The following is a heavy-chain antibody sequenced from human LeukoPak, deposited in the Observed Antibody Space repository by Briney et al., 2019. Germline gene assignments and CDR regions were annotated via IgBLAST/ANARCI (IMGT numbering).Heavy chain of an antibody. CDR2: IYYSGST. V-gene: IGHV4-59*01. J-gene: IGHJ3*02. CDR1: GGSISSYY. Sequence: PSETLSLTCTVSGGSISSYYWSWIQQPPGKGLEWIGYIYYSGSTNYNPSLKSRVTISVDTSKNQFSLKLSSVTAADTAVYYCARFHSRSDAFDIWGQGTMVTVSS. D-gene: IGHD5-18*01. CDR3: ARFHSRSDAFDI.